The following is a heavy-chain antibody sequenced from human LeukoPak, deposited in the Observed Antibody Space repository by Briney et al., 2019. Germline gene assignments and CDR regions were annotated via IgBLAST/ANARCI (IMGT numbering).Heavy chain of an antibody. V-gene: IGHV4-59*08. D-gene: IGHD3-10*01. CDR3: ASNYYGSGSLDY. CDR1: GGSISSYY. J-gene: IGHJ4*02. CDR2: IYYSGST. Sequence: SETLSLTCTVSGGSISSYYWSWIRQPPGKALEWIGYIYYSGSTNYNPSLKSRVTISVDTSKNQFSLKVSSVTAADTAVYYCASNYYGSGSLDYWGQGNLVTVSS.